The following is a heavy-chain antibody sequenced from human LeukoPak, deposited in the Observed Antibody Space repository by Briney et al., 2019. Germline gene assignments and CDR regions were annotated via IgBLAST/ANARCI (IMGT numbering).Heavy chain of an antibody. CDR1: GFTFSSYS. D-gene: IGHD1-26*01. V-gene: IGHV3-48*02. J-gene: IGHJ4*02. CDR3: ASSGSYRFDY. CDR2: ITASGTAM. Sequence: GGSLRLSCAASGFTFSSYSMNWVRQAPGKGLEWVSHITASGTAMFYADSVKGRFTISRDNAKNSLYLQMDSLRDEDTAVYYCASSGSYRFDYWGQGTLVTVSS.